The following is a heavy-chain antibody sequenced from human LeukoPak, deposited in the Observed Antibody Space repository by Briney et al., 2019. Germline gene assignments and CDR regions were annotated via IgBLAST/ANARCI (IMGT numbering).Heavy chain of an antibody. CDR1: GFTFSDYY. V-gene: IGHV3-11*01. J-gene: IGHJ4*02. CDR3: ARDGYDYVWGSYRPIDY. D-gene: IGHD3-16*02. Sequence: GGSLRLSCAASGFTFSDYYMSWIRQAPGKGLEWVSYISSSGSTIYYADSVKGRFTISGDNAKNSLYLQMNSLRAEDTAVYYCARDGYDYVWGSYRPIDYWGQGTLVTVSS. CDR2: ISSSGSTI.